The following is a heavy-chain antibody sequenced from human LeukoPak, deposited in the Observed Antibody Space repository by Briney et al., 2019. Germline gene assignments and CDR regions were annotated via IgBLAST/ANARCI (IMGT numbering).Heavy chain of an antibody. J-gene: IGHJ5*02. CDR2: MNPNSGNT. D-gene: IGHD6-19*01. CDR3: ARDSSGWYHWFDP. Sequence: ASVKVSCKASGYTFNTYGITWVRQAPGQGLEWMGWMNPNSGNTGYAQKFQGRVTMTRNTSISTAYMELSSLRSEDTAVYYCARDSSGWYHWFDPWGQGTLVTVSS. V-gene: IGHV1-8*02. CDR1: GYTFNTYG.